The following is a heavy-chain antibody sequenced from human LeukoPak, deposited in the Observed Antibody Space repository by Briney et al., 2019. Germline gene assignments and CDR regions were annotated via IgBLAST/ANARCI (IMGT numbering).Heavy chain of an antibody. CDR2: ISDTGST. Sequence: SETLSLTCTVSGGSLGSYYWSWLRQPPGHGLEWIGYISDTGSTNYNPSLQSRVTMSVDTSNNYFSLKLRSVTAADTAVYYCARHLAWYGTGSYYAYYYYGLDVWGQGTTVTVSS. CDR3: ARHLAWYGTGSYYAYYYYGLDV. V-gene: IGHV4-59*08. J-gene: IGHJ6*02. D-gene: IGHD3-10*01. CDR1: GGSLGSYY.